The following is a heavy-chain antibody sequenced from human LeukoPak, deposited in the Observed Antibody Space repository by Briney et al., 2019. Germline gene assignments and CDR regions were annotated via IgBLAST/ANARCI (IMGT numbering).Heavy chain of an antibody. CDR3: ARDGTAAGLYFDL. J-gene: IGHJ4*01. D-gene: IGHD6-13*01. Sequence: GGSPRLSCAVSGFTFSSYWMNWVRQAPGKGLEWVASIRQDGGEKSYVDSVKGRFTISRDNTKNSLYLQINSLRAEDTAVYYCARDGTAAGLYFDLWGQGTLVTVSS. CDR2: IRQDGGEK. CDR1: GFTFSSYW. V-gene: IGHV3-7*01.